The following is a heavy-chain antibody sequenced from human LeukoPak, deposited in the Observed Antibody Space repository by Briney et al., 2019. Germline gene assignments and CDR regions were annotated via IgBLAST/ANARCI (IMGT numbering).Heavy chain of an antibody. CDR2: ISGSGGST. CDR1: GFTFSSYA. D-gene: IGHD3-3*01. J-gene: IGHJ4*02. Sequence: PGGSLRLSCAASGFTFSSYAMSWVRQAPGKGLEWVSAISGSGGSTYYADSVKGRFTISRDNSKNTLYLQMNSLRAEDTAVYYCAKAGNHYDFWSGYGYWGQGTLVTVSS. V-gene: IGHV3-23*01. CDR3: AKAGNHYDFWSGYGY.